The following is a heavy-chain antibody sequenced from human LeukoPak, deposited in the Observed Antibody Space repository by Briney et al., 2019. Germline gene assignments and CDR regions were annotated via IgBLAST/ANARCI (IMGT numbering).Heavy chain of an antibody. CDR3: ARQTLKKWHPDPDY. D-gene: IGHD2-8*01. CDR2: INHSVST. V-gene: IGHV4-59*01. J-gene: IGHJ4*02. CDR1: GGSISSYN. Sequence: SETLSLTCTVSGGSISSYNWSWIRQPPGKGLEWIGNINHSVSTNYNPSLKSRVTISLDTSKNQFSLKLKSVTDADTAVYYCARQTLKKWHPDPDYWGQGTLVTVSS.